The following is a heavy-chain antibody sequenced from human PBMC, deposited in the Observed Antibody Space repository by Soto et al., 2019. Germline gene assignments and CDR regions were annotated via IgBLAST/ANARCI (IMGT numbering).Heavy chain of an antibody. CDR3: ARDPPTGTTLEWADH. Sequence: GGSLRLSCAASGFSFSSDSMSWVRQAPGKGLEWVSSISSSGSFKYYADSVKGRFTISRDNSKNALYLHLSGLKEEDTAVYYCARDPPTGTTLEWADHWGQGTLVTVSS. D-gene: IGHD1-7*01. V-gene: IGHV3-21*01. CDR1: GFSFSSDS. J-gene: IGHJ4*02. CDR2: ISSSGSFK.